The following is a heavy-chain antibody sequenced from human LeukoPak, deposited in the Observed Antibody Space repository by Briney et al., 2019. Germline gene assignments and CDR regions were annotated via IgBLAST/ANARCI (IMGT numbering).Heavy chain of an antibody. CDR1: GFTVSSNY. CDR3: ASVVVTAIRDY. D-gene: IGHD2-21*02. Sequence: GSLRLSCAASGFTVSSNYMSWVRQAPGKGLEWVSVIYNGGSTYYADSVKGRFTISRDNSKNTLYLQMNSLRAEDTAIYYCASVVVTAIRDYWGQGTLVTVSS. CDR2: IYNGGST. J-gene: IGHJ4*02. V-gene: IGHV3-53*01.